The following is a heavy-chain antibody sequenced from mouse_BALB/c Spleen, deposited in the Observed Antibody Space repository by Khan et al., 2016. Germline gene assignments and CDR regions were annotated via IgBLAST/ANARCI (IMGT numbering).Heavy chain of an antibody. CDR2: IYPGDGDT. J-gene: IGHJ2*01. V-gene: IGHV1-82*01. CDR3: ARDFAVDHLAFDS. Sequence: VQLQESGPELVKPGASVKISCKASGYAFSTSWMNWVKQRPGQGLEWIGRIYPGDGDTHYNGKFKGEATLTADKSSSTAYMQLSSLDSVDSAVYFCARDFAVDHLAFDSWGQGTTLTVSS. D-gene: IGHD1-1*02. CDR1: GYAFSTSW.